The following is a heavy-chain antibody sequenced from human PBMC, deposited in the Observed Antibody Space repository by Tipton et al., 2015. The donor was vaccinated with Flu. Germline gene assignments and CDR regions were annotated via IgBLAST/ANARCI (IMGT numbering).Heavy chain of an antibody. D-gene: IGHD3-10*01. CDR3: AREGDRGSGCWHFDL. Sequence: SLRLSCVASGFTFNTYWMHWVRQAPGKGLVWVSRISSEESITSYADSVKGRFTISRDNAKNTLYLQMNSLRAEDTAVYYCAREGDRGSGCWHFDLWGRGTLVTVSS. CDR1: GFTFNTYW. CDR2: ISSEESIT. V-gene: IGHV3-74*01. J-gene: IGHJ2*01.